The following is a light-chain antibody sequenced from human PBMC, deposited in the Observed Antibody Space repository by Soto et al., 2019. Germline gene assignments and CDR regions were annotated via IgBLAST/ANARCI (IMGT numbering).Light chain of an antibody. CDR1: SGDVGTYNF. V-gene: IGLV2-14*02. CDR3: ISYTSRRIYL. Sequence: QSVLTQPASVSGSPGQSITISCTGTSGDVGTYNFVSWYQHHPAKAPKLMIYEVSSRPSGVSNRFSGSKSDNTASLTISGLQAEDEADYYCISYTSRRIYLFGTGTKVAAL. J-gene: IGLJ1*01. CDR2: EVS.